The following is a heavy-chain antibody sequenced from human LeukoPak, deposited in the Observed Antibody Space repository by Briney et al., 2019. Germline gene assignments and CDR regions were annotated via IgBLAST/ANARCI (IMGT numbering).Heavy chain of an antibody. V-gene: IGHV3-23*01. Sequence: GGSLRLSCAASGFTFNNYAMSWVRQAPGKGLEWVSGIVNSGGSTYYADSVKGRFTISRDNSKNTLYLQMKSLRAEDTAVYYCAKEVVGVVYWGQGTLVTVSS. CDR2: IVNSGGST. CDR1: GFTFNNYA. CDR3: AKEVVGVVY. D-gene: IGHD1-26*01. J-gene: IGHJ4*02.